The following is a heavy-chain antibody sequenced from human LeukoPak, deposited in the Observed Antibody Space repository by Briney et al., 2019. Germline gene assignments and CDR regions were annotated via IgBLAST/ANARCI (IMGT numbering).Heavy chain of an antibody. CDR2: ISSSGSTI. CDR1: GFTFSDYY. J-gene: IGHJ4*02. CDR3: ARESFDGALLDY. V-gene: IGHV3-11*01. Sequence: GGSLRLSCAASGFTFSDYYMSWIRQAPGKGLEWVSYISSSGSTIYYADSVKGRFSISRDNAKNSLYLQMNSLRAEDTAVYYCARESFDGALLDYWGQGTLVTVSS.